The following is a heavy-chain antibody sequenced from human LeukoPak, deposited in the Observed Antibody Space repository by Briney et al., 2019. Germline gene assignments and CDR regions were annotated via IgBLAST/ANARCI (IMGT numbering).Heavy chain of an antibody. Sequence: ASVKVSCKASGYTFTSYGISWVRQAPGQGLEWMGWISAYNGNTNYAQKLQGRVTMTTDTSTSTAYMELRSLRSDDTAVYYCAFGKSSGWYYYYGMDVWGQGTTVTVSS. J-gene: IGHJ6*02. CDR3: AFGKSSGWYYYYGMDV. V-gene: IGHV1-18*01. CDR2: ISAYNGNT. CDR1: GYTFTSYG. D-gene: IGHD6-19*01.